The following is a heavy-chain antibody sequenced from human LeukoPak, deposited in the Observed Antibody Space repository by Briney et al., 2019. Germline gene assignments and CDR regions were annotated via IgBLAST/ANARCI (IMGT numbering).Heavy chain of an antibody. D-gene: IGHD3-10*01. CDR2: IYYSGST. Sequence: SETLSFTCTVSGGSVSSGSYYWSWIRQPPGKGLEWIGYIYYSGSTNYNPSLKSRVTISVDTSKNQFSLKLSSVTAADTAVYYCARERWFGELSPGYAFDIWGQGTLVAVSS. CDR3: ARERWFGELSPGYAFDI. J-gene: IGHJ3*02. V-gene: IGHV4-61*01. CDR1: GGSVSSGSYY.